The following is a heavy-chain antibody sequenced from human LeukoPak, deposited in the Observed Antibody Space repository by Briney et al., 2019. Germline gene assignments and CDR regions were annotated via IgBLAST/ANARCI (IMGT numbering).Heavy chain of an antibody. Sequence: AGGSLRLSCAASGFTFSSYSMNWVRQAPGKGLEWVSSISSSSSYIYYADSVKGRFTISRDNAKNSLYLQMNSLRAEDTAVYYCARDKGIAAAGPPPADYWGQGTLVTVSS. V-gene: IGHV3-21*01. CDR2: ISSSSSYI. D-gene: IGHD6-13*01. CDR3: ARDKGIAAAGPPPADY. J-gene: IGHJ4*02. CDR1: GFTFSSYS.